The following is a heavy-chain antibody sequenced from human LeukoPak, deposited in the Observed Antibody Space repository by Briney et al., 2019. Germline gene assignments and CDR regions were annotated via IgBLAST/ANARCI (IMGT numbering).Heavy chain of an antibody. D-gene: IGHD3-10*01. CDR3: ARAPVWFGEWGFDP. Sequence: GGSLRLSCAASGFTFSSYSMNWVRQAPGKGLEWVSSISSSSSYIYYADSVKGRFTISRDNSKNTLYLQMNSLRAEDTAVYYCARAPVWFGEWGFDPWGQGTLVTVSS. CDR2: ISSSSSYI. V-gene: IGHV3-21*04. CDR1: GFTFSSYS. J-gene: IGHJ5*02.